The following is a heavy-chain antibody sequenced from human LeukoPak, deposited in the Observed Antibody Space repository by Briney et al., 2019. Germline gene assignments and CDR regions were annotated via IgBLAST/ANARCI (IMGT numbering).Heavy chain of an antibody. CDR2: IYYSGST. D-gene: IGHD6-19*01. CDR1: GGSFSSSSYY. V-gene: IGHV4-39*01. CDR3: ATPTTYSSGWHRYFDL. J-gene: IGHJ2*01. Sequence: PSETMSLPCTVSGGSFSSSSYYWGWIRQPPGKGLEWIGSIYYSGSTYYNPSLKSRVTISVDTSKNQFSLKLSSVTAADTAVYYCATPTTYSSGWHRYFDLWGRGTLVTVSS.